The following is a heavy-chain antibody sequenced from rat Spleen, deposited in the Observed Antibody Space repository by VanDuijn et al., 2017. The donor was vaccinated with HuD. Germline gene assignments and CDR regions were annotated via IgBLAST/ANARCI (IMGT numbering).Heavy chain of an antibody. CDR1: XXXITXXX. J-gene: IGHJ2*01. V-gene: IGHV3-1*01. Sequence: EVQLQESGPXXVKPSQXXXLTXXXTXXXITXXXWGXXXKFXXNKXXXIGYINYRGSPIYHPSLKSRISITRDYTKNQFFLQLNSITTEDTATYYCARRDGYTLDYWGQGVMVTVSS. CDR2: INYRGSP. CDR3: ARRDGYTLDY. D-gene: IGHD1-4*01.